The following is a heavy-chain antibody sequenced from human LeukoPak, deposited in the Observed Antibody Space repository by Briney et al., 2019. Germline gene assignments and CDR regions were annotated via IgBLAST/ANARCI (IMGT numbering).Heavy chain of an antibody. D-gene: IGHD3-10*01. CDR2: INHSGSA. CDR1: GASFSGYL. Sequence: SETLSLTRGVYGASFSGYLWNWIRHPPGKGLEWLGEINHSGSANYNPTLKSRVTISVDTSKNQVSLSLSSVTAADTAVYYCAGGPREAYYNWFDPWGQGTLVTVSS. CDR3: AGGPREAYYNWFDP. J-gene: IGHJ5*02. V-gene: IGHV4-34*01.